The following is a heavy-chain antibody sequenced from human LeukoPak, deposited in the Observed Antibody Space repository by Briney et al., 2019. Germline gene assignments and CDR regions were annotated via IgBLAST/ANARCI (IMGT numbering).Heavy chain of an antibody. V-gene: IGHV3-30*18. CDR2: ISYDGSNK. J-gene: IGHJ4*02. CDR3: AKDRIAVAIYYFDY. Sequence: GGSLRLSCAASGFTFSSYGMHWVRQAPGKGLEWVAVISYDGSNKYYADSVKGQFTISRDNSKNTLYLQMNSLRAEDTAVYYCAKDRIAVAIYYFDYWGQGTLVTVSS. D-gene: IGHD6-19*01. CDR1: GFTFSSYG.